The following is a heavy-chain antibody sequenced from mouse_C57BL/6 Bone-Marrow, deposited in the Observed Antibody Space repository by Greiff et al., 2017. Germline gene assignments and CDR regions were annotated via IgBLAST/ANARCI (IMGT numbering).Heavy chain of an antibody. CDR1: GFTFSSYA. J-gene: IGHJ3*01. D-gene: IGHD1-1*01. CDR2: ISDGGSYT. Sequence: EVMLVESGGGLVKPGGSLKLSCAASGFTFSSYAMSWVRQTPEKRLEWVATISDGGSYTYYPDNVKGRFTISRDNAKNNLYLQMSHLESEDTAMYYCARDGPFYYGSSPFAYWGQGTLVTVSA. V-gene: IGHV5-4*01. CDR3: ARDGPFYYGSSPFAY.